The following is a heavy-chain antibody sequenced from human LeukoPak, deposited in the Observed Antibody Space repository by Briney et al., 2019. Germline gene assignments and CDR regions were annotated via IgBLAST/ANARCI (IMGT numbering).Heavy chain of an antibody. CDR1: GFIFSDYG. Sequence: GGSLRLSCAASGFIFSDYGMQWVRQAPGKGLEWVAIISYDGSNKYYADSVQGRFAISKDNSKNTLYLQMNSLRAEDSAVYYCAKDIPSDFWGQGTLVTASS. CDR2: ISYDGSNK. J-gene: IGHJ4*02. V-gene: IGHV3-30*18. CDR3: AKDIPSDF.